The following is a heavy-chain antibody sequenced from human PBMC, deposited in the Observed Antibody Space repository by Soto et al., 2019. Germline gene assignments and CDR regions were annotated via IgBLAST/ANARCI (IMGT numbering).Heavy chain of an antibody. Sequence: SVKVSCKASGGTFSSYAISWVRQAPGQGLEWMGGIIPIFGTANYAQKFQGRVTITADESTSTAYMELSSLRSEDTAVYYCARDRFDFDILTGGAANYWYSGMDVWGQGTTVTVAS. J-gene: IGHJ6*02. CDR3: ARDRFDFDILTGGAANYWYSGMDV. CDR1: GGTFSSYA. V-gene: IGHV1-69*13. CDR2: IIPIFGTA. D-gene: IGHD3-9*01.